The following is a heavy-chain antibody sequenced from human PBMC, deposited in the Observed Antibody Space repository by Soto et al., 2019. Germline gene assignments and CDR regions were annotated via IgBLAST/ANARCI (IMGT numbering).Heavy chain of an antibody. CDR2: INHSGST. J-gene: IGHJ4*02. Sequence: SETLSLTCAVYGGSFSGYYWTWIRQPPGTGLEWIGEINHSGSTNYNPSLKSRVTISVDTSKNQFSLKLTSVTAADTAVYYCARDKITGLLDYWAQGTLVTVS. D-gene: IGHD3-16*01. CDR1: GGSFSGYY. CDR3: ARDKITGLLDY. V-gene: IGHV4-34*01.